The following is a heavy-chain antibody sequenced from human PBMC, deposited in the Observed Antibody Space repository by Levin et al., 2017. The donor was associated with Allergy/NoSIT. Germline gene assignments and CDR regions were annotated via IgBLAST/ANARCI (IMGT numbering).Heavy chain of an antibody. D-gene: IGHD1-26*01. V-gene: IGHV3-74*01. CDR2: FNSDGSGT. Sequence: PGGSLRLSCVASGFTFSSFWMHWVRQAPGKGLEWVARFNSDGSGTDDADSAKGRFTVSRDNAKNTLFLQMNSLRAEDTAVYYCARSSKWGQHSGGFDYWGQGTQVTVSS. J-gene: IGHJ4*02. CDR1: GFTFSSFW. CDR3: ARSSKWGQHSGGFDY.